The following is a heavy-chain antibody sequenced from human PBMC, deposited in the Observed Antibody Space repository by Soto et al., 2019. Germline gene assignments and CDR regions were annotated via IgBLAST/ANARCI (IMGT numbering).Heavy chain of an antibody. D-gene: IGHD3-22*01. Sequence: ASVKVSCKASGGTFSSYAISWVRQAPGQGLEWMGGIIPIFGTANYAQKFQGRVTITADESTSTAYMELSSLRSEDTVVYYCARDLNYYDSSGYYYDAFDIWGQGTMVTVSS. V-gene: IGHV1-69*13. CDR2: IIPIFGTA. J-gene: IGHJ3*02. CDR1: GGTFSSYA. CDR3: ARDLNYYDSSGYYYDAFDI.